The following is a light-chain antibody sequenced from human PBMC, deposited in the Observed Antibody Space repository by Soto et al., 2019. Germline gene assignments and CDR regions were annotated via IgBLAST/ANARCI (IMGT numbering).Light chain of an antibody. V-gene: IGKV1-5*03. Sequence: DIQMTQSPSTLSASVGDRVTITCRGSQGISSWLAGYQLKPGKAPRLLIYKASSLASGVPSRFSGGGSGTEFTLTISSLQPEDVATYHCQQHTTFGQGTKVEI. CDR1: QGISSW. J-gene: IGKJ1*01. CDR2: KAS. CDR3: QQHTT.